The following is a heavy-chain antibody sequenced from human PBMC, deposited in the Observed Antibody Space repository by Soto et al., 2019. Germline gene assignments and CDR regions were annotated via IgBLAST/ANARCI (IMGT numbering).Heavy chain of an antibody. Sequence: SVKVSCKASGGTFSSYAISCVRQAPGQGLEWMGGIIPIFGTANYAQKFQGRVTITADKSTSTAYMELSSLRSEDTAVYYCARVNDYYYGMDVWGQGTTVTVSS. J-gene: IGHJ6*02. V-gene: IGHV1-69*06. CDR2: IIPIFGTA. CDR3: ARVNDYYYGMDV. CDR1: GGTFSSYA.